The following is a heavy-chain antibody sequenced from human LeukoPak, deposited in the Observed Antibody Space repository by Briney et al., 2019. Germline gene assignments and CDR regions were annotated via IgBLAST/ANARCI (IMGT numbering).Heavy chain of an antibody. CDR1: GGSFSGYY. J-gene: IGHJ4*02. V-gene: IGHV4-34*01. D-gene: IGHD1-26*01. CDR3: ARDVGATPGYFDY. Sequence: PSETLSLTCAVYGGSFSGYYWSWIRQPPGKGLEWIGEINHSGSTNYNPSLKSRVTISVDTSKNQFSLKLSSVTAADTAAYYCARDVGATPGYFDYWGQGTLVTVSS. CDR2: INHSGST.